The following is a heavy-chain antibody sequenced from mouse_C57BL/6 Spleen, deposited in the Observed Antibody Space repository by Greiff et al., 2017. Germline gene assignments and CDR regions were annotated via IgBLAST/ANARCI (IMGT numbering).Heavy chain of an antibody. CDR2: IYPGDGDT. J-gene: IGHJ2*01. CDR3: ARRYGSSYFDY. V-gene: IGHV1-82*01. Sequence: LQESGPELVKPGASVKISCKASGYAFSSSWMNWVKQRPGKGLEWIGRIYPGDGDTNYNGKFKGKATLTADKSSNTAYMQLSSLTSEDSAVYFCARRYGSSYFDYWGQGTTLTVSS. D-gene: IGHD1-1*01. CDR1: GYAFSSSW.